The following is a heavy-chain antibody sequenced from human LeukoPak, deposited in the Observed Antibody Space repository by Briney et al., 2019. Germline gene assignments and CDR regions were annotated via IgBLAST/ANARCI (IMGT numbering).Heavy chain of an antibody. J-gene: IGHJ6*02. Sequence: GASVKVSCKASGYTFTSYGIGWVRQAPGQGLEWMGGIIPIFGTANYAQKFQGRVTITADESTSTAYMELSSLRSEDTAVYYCAREEYYYDGSGYSPYYYYYGMDVWGQGTTVTVSS. CDR3: AREEYYYDGSGYSPYYYYYGMDV. V-gene: IGHV1-69*13. D-gene: IGHD3-22*01. CDR1: GYTFTSYG. CDR2: IIPIFGTA.